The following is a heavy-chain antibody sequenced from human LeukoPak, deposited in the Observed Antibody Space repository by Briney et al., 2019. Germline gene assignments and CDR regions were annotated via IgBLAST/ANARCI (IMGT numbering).Heavy chain of an antibody. J-gene: IGHJ4*02. Sequence: ASVKVSCKASGYTFTSYAMHWVRQAPGQRLEWMGWINAGNGNTEYSQKFQGRVTITRDTSASTAYMELSSLRSEDTAVYYCARGQHLYWGQGTLVTVSS. CDR2: INAGNGNT. V-gene: IGHV1-3*01. CDR1: GYTFTSYA. CDR3: ARGQHLY. D-gene: IGHD6-13*01.